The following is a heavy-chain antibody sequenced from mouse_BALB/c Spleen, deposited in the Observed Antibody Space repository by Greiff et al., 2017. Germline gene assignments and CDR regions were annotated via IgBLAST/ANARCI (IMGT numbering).Heavy chain of an antibody. CDR1: GYTFTDYW. CDR2: IDTSDSYT. D-gene: IGHD1-1*01. V-gene: IGHV1-69*01. J-gene: IGHJ2*01. Sequence: QVQLQQPGAELVMPGASVKMSCKASGYTFTDYWMHWVKQRPGQGLEWIGAIDTSDSYTSYNQKFKGKATLTVDESSSTAYMQLSSLTSEDSAVYYCARGFTTVDYWGQGTTLTVSS. CDR3: ARGFTTVDY.